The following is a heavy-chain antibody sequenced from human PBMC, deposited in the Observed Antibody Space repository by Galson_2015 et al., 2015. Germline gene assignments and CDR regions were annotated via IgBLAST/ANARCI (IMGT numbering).Heavy chain of an antibody. CDR3: ARYRGGWYMDV. CDR1: GFTFSSYG. V-gene: IGHV3-33*01. J-gene: IGHJ6*03. D-gene: IGHD3-10*01. Sequence: SLRLSCAASGFTFSSYGMHWVRQAPGKGLEWVTFIWSDGTKKYYADSVKGRFTISRDNSNSTLFLQMNSLRVEDTAVYYRARYRGGWYMDVWGKGTTVTVSS. CDR2: IWSDGTKK.